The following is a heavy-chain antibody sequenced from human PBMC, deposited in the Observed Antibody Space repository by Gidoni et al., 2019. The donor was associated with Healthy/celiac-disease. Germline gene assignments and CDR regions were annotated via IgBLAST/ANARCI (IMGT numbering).Heavy chain of an antibody. D-gene: IGHD2-15*01. CDR2: IYHSGST. Sequence: QVQLQESGPGLVKPSGTLSLTCAAPGGSISSSNWWSWVRQPTGKGLEWIVDIYHSGSTNYTPSLKSRVTISVDKSKIQFSLKLSSVTAADTAVSYCASEDCSGGSGYHDYWGQGTLVTVSS. V-gene: IGHV4-4*02. CDR1: GGSISSSNW. J-gene: IGHJ4*02. CDR3: ASEDCSGGSGYHDY.